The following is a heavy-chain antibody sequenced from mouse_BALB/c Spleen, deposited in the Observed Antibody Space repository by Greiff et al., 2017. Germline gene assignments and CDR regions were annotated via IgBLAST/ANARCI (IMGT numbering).Heavy chain of an antibody. CDR3: ARGNYRYAWFAY. CDR2: ISDGGSYT. Sequence: EVQLVESGGGLVKPGGSLKLSCAASGFTFSDYYMYWVRQTPEKRLEWVATISDGGSYTYYPDSVKGRFTISRDNAKNNLYLQMSSLKSEDTAMYYCARGNYRYAWFAYWGQGTVVTVSA. J-gene: IGHJ3*01. V-gene: IGHV5-4*02. D-gene: IGHD2-14*01. CDR1: GFTFSDYY.